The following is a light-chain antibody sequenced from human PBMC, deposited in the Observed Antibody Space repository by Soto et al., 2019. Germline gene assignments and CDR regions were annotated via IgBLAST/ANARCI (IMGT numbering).Light chain of an antibody. J-gene: IGLJ2*01. CDR3: QTWGTGFHVV. CDR1: SGQRSYA. Sequence: QSVLSQSPSASASLGASVKLTCTLSSGQRSYAIAGHQQQPEKGPRYLMKVNSDGSHSKGDGIPDRFSGSSSGAERYLTISSLQSEDEDASCCQTWGTGFHVVFGGGTNLTVL. CDR2: VNSDGSH. V-gene: IGLV4-69*01.